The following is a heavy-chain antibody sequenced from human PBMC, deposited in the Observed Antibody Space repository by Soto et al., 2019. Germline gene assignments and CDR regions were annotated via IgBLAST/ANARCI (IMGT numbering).Heavy chain of an antibody. J-gene: IGHJ6*02. CDR1: GGTFSNHA. Sequence: ASVKVSCKASGGTFSNHAIRWVRQAPGQGLEWVGGIIPMFPTADYAQRFQGRVTITADDSTTTVYMELSGLRSEDTAMYYCARDDATYCGGDCYRYFYYGMDVWGQGTTVTVSS. CDR3: ARDDATYCGGDCYRYFYYGMDV. D-gene: IGHD2-21*02. V-gene: IGHV1-69*13. CDR2: IIPMFPTA.